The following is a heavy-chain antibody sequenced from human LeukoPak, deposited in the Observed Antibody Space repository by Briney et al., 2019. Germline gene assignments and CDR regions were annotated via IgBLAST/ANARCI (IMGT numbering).Heavy chain of an antibody. CDR3: ARDMRRGLFDY. CDR1: GFTLSSHW. CDR2: INQDGSER. V-gene: IGHV3-7*01. Sequence: GGSLRLSCAASGFTLSSHWMTWVRQAPGKGLEWVANINQDGSERYYVDSVKGRFTISRDNAKNSLYLQMNSLRAEDTAVYYCARDMRRGLFDYWGQGTLVTVSS. J-gene: IGHJ4*02. D-gene: IGHD3-22*01.